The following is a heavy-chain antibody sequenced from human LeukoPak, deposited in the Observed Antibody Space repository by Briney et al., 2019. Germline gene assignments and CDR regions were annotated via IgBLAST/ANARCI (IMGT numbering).Heavy chain of an antibody. J-gene: IGHJ6*04. CDR2: ISSSGSTI. CDR3: AELGITMIGGV. D-gene: IGHD3-10*02. CDR1: GFTFSIYA. Sequence: GGSLRLSCAASGFTFSIYAMNWVRQAPGKGLEWVSYISSSGSTIYYADSVKGRFTISRDNAKNSLYLQMNSLRAEDTAVYYCAELGITMIGGVWGKGTTVTISS. V-gene: IGHV3-48*03.